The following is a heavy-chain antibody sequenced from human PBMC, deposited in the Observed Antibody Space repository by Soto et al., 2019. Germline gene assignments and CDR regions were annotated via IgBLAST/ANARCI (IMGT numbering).Heavy chain of an antibody. CDR3: AGGAAGGELADVFGI. Sequence: PSETLSLTCTVSGGSISSYYWSWIRQPPGKGLEWIGYIYYSGSTNYNPSLKSRVTISVDTSKNQFSLKLSSVTAADTAVYYFAGGAAGGELADVFGIWGKGKMFTVSS. J-gene: IGHJ3*02. V-gene: IGHV4-59*01. D-gene: IGHD3-16*01. CDR1: GGSISSYY. CDR2: IYYSGST.